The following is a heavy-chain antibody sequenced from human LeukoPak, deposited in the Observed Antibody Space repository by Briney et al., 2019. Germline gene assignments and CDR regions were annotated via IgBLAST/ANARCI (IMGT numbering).Heavy chain of an antibody. D-gene: IGHD5-18*01. CDR1: GFTFSGYS. V-gene: IGHV3-48*02. J-gene: IGHJ4*02. Sequence: GGSLRLSCAGTGFTFSGYSMNWVRQAPGKGLEWVSYISSGSTTIYYADSVKGRFTISRDNAKNSLYLQMSGLRDEDTAVYYCASGSYGQFDYWGQGTLVTVSS. CDR3: ASGSYGQFDY. CDR2: ISSGSTTI.